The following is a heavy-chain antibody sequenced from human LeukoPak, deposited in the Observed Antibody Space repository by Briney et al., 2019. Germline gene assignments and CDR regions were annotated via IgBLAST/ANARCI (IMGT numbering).Heavy chain of an antibody. J-gene: IGHJ3*02. CDR2: ISWNSGSI. V-gene: IGHV3-9*01. CDR3: AKDKRYYYDSSGPGAFDI. D-gene: IGHD3-22*01. CDR1: GFTVSSNY. Sequence: GGSLRLSCAASGFTVSSNYMSWVRQAPGKGLEWVSGISWNSGSIGYADSVKGRFTISRDNAKNSLYLQMNSLRAEDTALYYCAKDKRYYYDSSGPGAFDIWGQGTMVTVSS.